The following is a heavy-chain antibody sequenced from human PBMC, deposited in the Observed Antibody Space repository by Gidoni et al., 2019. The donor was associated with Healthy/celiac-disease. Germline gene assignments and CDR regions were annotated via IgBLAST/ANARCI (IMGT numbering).Heavy chain of an antibody. V-gene: IGHV3-33*01. CDR1: GFPFSRYG. J-gene: IGHJ6*02. CDR2: IWYDGSNK. CDR3: ARDLSPFTDLDYGDYVVWSGLYGMDV. D-gene: IGHD4-17*01. Sequence: QVQLVESGGGVVQPGRSLRLSCAASGFPFSRYGMHWVRQAPGKGLEWVAVIWYDGSNKYYADSVKGRFTISRDNSKNTLYLQMNSLRAEDTAVYYCARDLSPFTDLDYGDYVVWSGLYGMDVWGQGTTVTVSS.